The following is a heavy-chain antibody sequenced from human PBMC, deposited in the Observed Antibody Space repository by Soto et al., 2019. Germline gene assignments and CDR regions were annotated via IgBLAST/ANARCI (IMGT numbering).Heavy chain of an antibody. CDR3: AKRILGTANWFDP. V-gene: IGHV5-51*01. CDR1: GYSFPNYW. Sequence: PGESLKISCKGSGYSFPNYWIGWVRQMPGKGLEWMGIIYPGDSDTRYSPSFQGQVTISADKSISTAYLQWSSLKASDTAMYYCAKRILGTANWFDPWGQGTLVTVSS. J-gene: IGHJ5*02. D-gene: IGHD1-26*01. CDR2: IYPGDSDT.